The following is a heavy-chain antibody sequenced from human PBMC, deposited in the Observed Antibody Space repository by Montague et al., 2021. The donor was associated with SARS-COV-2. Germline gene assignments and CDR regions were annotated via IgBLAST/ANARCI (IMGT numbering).Heavy chain of an antibody. D-gene: IGHD2-21*02. CDR3: ARDLLPPRTAIKTNFFGLDV. CDR2: IYHSGNT. V-gene: IGHV4-59*01. CDR1: GGFISSSY. J-gene: IGHJ6*02. Sequence: SETLSLTCTVLGGFISSSYWSWIRQPPGRGLEWIGYIYHSGNTNYNPSLKSRVTISIDTSMNQFSLGLSSMTAADTAVYFCARDLLPPRTAIKTNFFGLDVWGQGTTVIVSS.